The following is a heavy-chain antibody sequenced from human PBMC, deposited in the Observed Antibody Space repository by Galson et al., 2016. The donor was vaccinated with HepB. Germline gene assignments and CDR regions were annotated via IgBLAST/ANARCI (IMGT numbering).Heavy chain of an antibody. Sequence: SLRLSCAASGFTLSTYGMHWVRQAPGKGLEWVAVISYDGSNKYYADSVKGRFTISGDNSKNTLYLQMNSLRAEDTAVYYCAKGSDFWSGVLRHWGQGTLVTVFS. D-gene: IGHD3-3*01. V-gene: IGHV3-30*18. J-gene: IGHJ4*02. CDR2: ISYDGSNK. CDR3: AKGSDFWSGVLRH. CDR1: GFTLSTYG.